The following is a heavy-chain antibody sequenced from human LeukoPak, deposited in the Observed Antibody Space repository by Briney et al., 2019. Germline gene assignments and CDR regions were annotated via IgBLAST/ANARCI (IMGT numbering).Heavy chain of an antibody. J-gene: IGHJ4*02. V-gene: IGHV3-30*18. CDR2: ISYDGSNK. Sequence: GRSLRLSCAASGFTFSSYGMHWVRQAPGKGLEWVAVISYDGSNKYYADSVKGRSTISRDNSKNTLYLQMNSLRAEDTAVYYCAKDQGRSDYWGQGTLVTVSS. CDR3: AKDQGRSDY. CDR1: GFTFSSYG.